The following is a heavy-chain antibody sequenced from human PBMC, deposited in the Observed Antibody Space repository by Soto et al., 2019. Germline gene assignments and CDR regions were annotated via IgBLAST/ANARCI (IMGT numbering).Heavy chain of an antibody. D-gene: IGHD6-19*01. CDR1: AFTLSSYQ. CDR2: NIGSCRPI. Sequence: GWSLRLSSAAAAFTLSSYQMNWIRYTPREGQDGRSYNIGSCRPIYDADSVKGRFTISSDNAKNSLYLQMNSLRAEDTAVYYCARVKGIAVTGTPRWFDPWGQGPMVTVCS. V-gene: IGHV3-48*03. CDR3: ARVKGIAVTGTPRWFDP. J-gene: IGHJ5*02.